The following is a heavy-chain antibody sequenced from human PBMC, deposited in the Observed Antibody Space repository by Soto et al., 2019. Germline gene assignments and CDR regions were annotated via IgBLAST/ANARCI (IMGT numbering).Heavy chain of an antibody. D-gene: IGHD3-9*01. CDR1: GFTFSSYA. J-gene: IGHJ6*02. Sequence: GSLRLSCAASGFTFSSYAMSWVRQAPGKGLEWVSAISGSGGSTYYADSVKGRFTISRDNSKNTLYLQMNSLRAEDTAVYYCAIDDYDILTGTGGYYYYGMDVWGQVTTVTVSS. V-gene: IGHV3-23*01. CDR3: AIDDYDILTGTGGYYYYGMDV. CDR2: ISGSGGST.